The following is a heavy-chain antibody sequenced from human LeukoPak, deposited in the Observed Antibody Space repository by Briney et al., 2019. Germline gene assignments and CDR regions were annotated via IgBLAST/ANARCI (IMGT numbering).Heavy chain of an antibody. CDR2: IYYSGST. V-gene: IGHV4-30-4*01. CDR3: ARAHRDNYYDSSGYYYVGAFDI. J-gene: IGHJ3*02. D-gene: IGHD3-22*01. Sequence: SQTLSLTCTVSGGSISSGDYYWSWIRQPPGKGLEWIGYIYYSGSTYYNPSLKSRVTISVDTSKNQFSLKLSSVTAADTAVYYCARAHRDNYYDSSGYYYVGAFDIWGQGTMVTVSS. CDR1: GGSISSGDYY.